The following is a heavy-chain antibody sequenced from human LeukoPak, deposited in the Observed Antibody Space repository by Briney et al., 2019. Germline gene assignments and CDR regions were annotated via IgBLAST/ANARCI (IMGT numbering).Heavy chain of an antibody. CDR1: GFSVSNYY. Sequence: GGSLRLSCAGSGFSVSNYYMSWVRQAPGKGLEWVSLIRDSGETFYADSVKGRFTISRDNSKNTMYLQMNSLRAEDTAVYYCARASGDYGDYVRYYYYGMDVWGQGTTVTVSS. D-gene: IGHD4-17*01. CDR3: ARASGDYGDYVRYYYYGMDV. V-gene: IGHV3-53*05. CDR2: IRDSGET. J-gene: IGHJ6*02.